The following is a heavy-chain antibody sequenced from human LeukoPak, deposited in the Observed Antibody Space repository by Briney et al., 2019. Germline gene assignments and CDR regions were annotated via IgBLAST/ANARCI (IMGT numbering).Heavy chain of an antibody. V-gene: IGHV3-30-3*01. J-gene: IGHJ3*02. CDR1: GFTFSSYA. D-gene: IGHD3-22*01. CDR3: ARDTDYYDSRYFYFGAVDI. CDR2: ISYDGSNE. Sequence: GGSLRLSCAASGFTFSSYAIHWVRQAPVKGLEWVAVISYDGSNEYFADSVKGRFTISRDNSKNTVYLQMNSLRAEDTAVYYCARDTDYYDSRYFYFGAVDIWGQGTMVTVSS.